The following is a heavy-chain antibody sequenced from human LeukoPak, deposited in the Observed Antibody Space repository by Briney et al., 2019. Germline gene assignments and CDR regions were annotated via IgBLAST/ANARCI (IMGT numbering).Heavy chain of an antibody. V-gene: IGHV3-33*01. CDR1: GFTFRNYG. D-gene: IGHD1-1*01. J-gene: IGHJ4*02. Sequence: GGSLRLSCAASGFTFRNYGMHWVRQAPGKGLEWVAVIYYDGSNKYYGDSVKGRFSISRDNSKNTLSLQLNSLRAEDTAVYYCARGGTTGTTVFDYWGQGTLVTVSS. CDR3: ARGGTTGTTVFDY. CDR2: IYYDGSNK.